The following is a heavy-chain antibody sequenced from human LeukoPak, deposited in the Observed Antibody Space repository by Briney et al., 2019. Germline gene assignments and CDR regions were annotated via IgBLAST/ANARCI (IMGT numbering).Heavy chain of an antibody. CDR1: GFTFDDYG. D-gene: IGHD2-2*01. Sequence: PGGSLRLSCAASGFTFDDYGMSWVRQAPGKGLEWVSSINWNGGSTVYADSAKGRFTISRDSAKNSLYLQMNSLRAEDTALYYCARARMGQLINGYHFYMDGWGKGTTVTVSS. V-gene: IGHV3-20*04. J-gene: IGHJ6*03. CDR3: ARARMGQLINGYHFYMDG. CDR2: INWNGGST.